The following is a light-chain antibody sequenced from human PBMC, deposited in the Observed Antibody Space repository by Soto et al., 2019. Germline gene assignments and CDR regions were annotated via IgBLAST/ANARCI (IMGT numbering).Light chain of an antibody. V-gene: IGLV3-21*02. J-gene: IGLJ2*01. Sequence: SYELTQPPSVSVAPGQTARITCGGDNIGPKSVHWYQQKPGLAPVLVVYDSIDRPSGIPERLSGSNSGNTATLTISRVEAGDEADYYCQVWISGRDHVVFGGGTKLTVL. CDR2: DSI. CDR3: QVWISGRDHVV. CDR1: NIGPKS.